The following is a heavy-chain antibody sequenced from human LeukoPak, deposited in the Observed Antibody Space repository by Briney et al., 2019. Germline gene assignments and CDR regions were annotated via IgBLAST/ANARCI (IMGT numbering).Heavy chain of an antibody. CDR1: GGSISSYY. J-gene: IGHJ4*02. V-gene: IGHV4-59*01. CDR2: IYYSGST. Sequence: PSETLSLTCTVSGGSISSYYWSWIRQPPGKGLEWIGYIYYSGSTNYNPSLKSRVTISVDTSNHQFSLKLSSVTAAGPAVYYCARGSGGEYRYCSSTSCYTPFDYWGQGTLVTVSS. CDR3: ARGSGGEYRYCSSTSCYTPFDY. D-gene: IGHD2-2*02.